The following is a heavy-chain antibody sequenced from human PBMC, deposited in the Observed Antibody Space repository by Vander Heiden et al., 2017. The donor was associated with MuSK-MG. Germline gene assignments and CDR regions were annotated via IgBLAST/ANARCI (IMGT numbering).Heavy chain of an antibody. J-gene: IGHJ4*02. V-gene: IGHV3-7*03. Sequence: EVQFVESGGGLVQPGGSLRLSCVVSGFSFSSYWMTWVRQAPGKGLEWVANIKQDGSEKYYVDSVKGRFTISRDNAKNSLYLQMNSLRAEDTAMYYCAREWDWGQGTLVTVSS. CDR2: IKQDGSEK. CDR1: GFSFSSYW. CDR3: AREWD.